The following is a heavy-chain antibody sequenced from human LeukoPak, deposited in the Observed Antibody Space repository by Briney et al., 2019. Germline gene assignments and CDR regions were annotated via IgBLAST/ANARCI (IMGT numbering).Heavy chain of an antibody. Sequence: SETLSLTCTVSGGSISSYYWSWIRQPPGKGLEWIGYIYTSGSTNYNPSLKSRVTISVDTSKNQFSLKLSSVTAADTAVYYCARQSASVYCDFWSGYSPFDPWGQGTLVTVSS. CDR3: ARQSASVYCDFWSGYSPFDP. CDR2: IYTSGST. J-gene: IGHJ5*02. D-gene: IGHD3-3*01. V-gene: IGHV4-4*09. CDR1: GGSISSYY.